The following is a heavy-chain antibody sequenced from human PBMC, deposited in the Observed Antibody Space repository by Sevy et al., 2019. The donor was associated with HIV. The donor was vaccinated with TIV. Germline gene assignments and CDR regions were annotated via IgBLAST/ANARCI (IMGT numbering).Heavy chain of an antibody. J-gene: IGHJ4*02. V-gene: IGHV5-51*01. CDR1: GYSFTSHW. CDR3: ARQSLYSSSSVPFDY. D-gene: IGHD6-6*01. CDR2: IYPGDSDT. Sequence: GESLKISCKGSGYSFTSHWIGWVRQMPGKGLEWMGIIYPGDSDTIYSPSFQGQVTISADKSISTAYLQWSSLKASDTAMDYCARQSLYSSSSVPFDYWGQGTLVTVSS.